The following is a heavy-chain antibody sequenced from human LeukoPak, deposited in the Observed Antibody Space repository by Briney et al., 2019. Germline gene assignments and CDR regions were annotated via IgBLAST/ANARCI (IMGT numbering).Heavy chain of an antibody. CDR1: GFTFGDYA. CDR3: TRELSQPLFVVVPAAIPSDAFDI. V-gene: IGHV3-49*04. J-gene: IGHJ3*02. CDR2: IRSKAYGGTT. D-gene: IGHD2-2*02. Sequence: GGSLRLSCTASGFTFGDYAMSWVRQAPGKGLEWVGFIRSKAYGGTTEYAASVKGRFTISRDDSKSIAYLQMNSLKTEDTAVYYCTRELSQPLFVVVPAAIPSDAFDIWGQGTMVTVSS.